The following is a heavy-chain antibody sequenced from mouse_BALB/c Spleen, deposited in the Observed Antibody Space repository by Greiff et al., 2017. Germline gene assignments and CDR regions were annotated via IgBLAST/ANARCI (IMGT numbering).Heavy chain of an antibody. CDR3: ARSNYYGSSYWFAY. CDR1: GYSFTSYY. CDR2: IFPGSGNT. Sequence: QVQLQQSGPELVKPGASVKISCKASGYSFTSYYIHWVKQRPGQGLEWIGWIFPGSGNTKYNEKFNGKATLTADTSSSTAYMQLSSLTSEDSAVYFCARSNYYGSSYWFAYWGQGTLVTVSA. J-gene: IGHJ3*01. V-gene: IGHV1-66*01. D-gene: IGHD1-1*01.